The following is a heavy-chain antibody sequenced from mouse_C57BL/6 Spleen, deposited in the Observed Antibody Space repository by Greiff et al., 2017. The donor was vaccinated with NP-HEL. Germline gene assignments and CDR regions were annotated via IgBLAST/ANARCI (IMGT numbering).Heavy chain of an antibody. CDR1: GYTFTDYN. CDR3: ARGGYSNYPYYSMDY. D-gene: IGHD2-5*01. J-gene: IGHJ4*01. V-gene: IGHV1-18*01. Sequence: EVQLQESGPELVKPGASVKIPCKASGYTFTDYNMDWVKQSHGKSLEWIGDINPNNGGTIYNQKFKGKATLTVDKSSSTAYMELRSLTSEDTAVYYCARGGYSNYPYYSMDYWGQGTSVTVSS. CDR2: INPNNGGT.